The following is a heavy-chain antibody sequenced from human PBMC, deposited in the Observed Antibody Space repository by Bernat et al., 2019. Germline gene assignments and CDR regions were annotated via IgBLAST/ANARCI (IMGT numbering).Heavy chain of an antibody. Sequence: EVQLLESGGGLVQPGGSLRLSCAASGFTFSRYAMSWVRQAPGKGLEWVSAISGSGGSTYYADSVKGRFTISRDNSKNALYLQMNSLRAEDTAVYYCAKVGYSLESPGGMDVWGQGTTVTVSS. CDR3: AKVGYSLESPGGMDV. CDR1: GFTFSRYA. J-gene: IGHJ6*02. D-gene: IGHD6-13*01. CDR2: ISGSGGST. V-gene: IGHV3-23*01.